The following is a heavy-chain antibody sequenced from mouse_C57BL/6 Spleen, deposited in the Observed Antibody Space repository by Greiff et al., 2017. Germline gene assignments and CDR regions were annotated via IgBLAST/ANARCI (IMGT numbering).Heavy chain of an antibody. Sequence: VQLQQSGAELARPGASVKLSCKASGYTFTSYGISWVKQSTGQGLAWIGEIYPRSGHTYYNEKFKGKATLTADKSSSTAYMELRSLTSEYSAVYFCARYYYGSSYVEYYAMYYWGQGTSVTVSS. CDR2: IYPRSGHT. J-gene: IGHJ4*01. CDR1: GYTFTSYG. V-gene: IGHV1-81*01. D-gene: IGHD1-1*01. CDR3: ARYYYGSSYVEYYAMYY.